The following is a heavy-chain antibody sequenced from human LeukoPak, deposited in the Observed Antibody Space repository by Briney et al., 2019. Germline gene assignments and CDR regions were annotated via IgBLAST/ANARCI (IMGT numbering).Heavy chain of an antibody. CDR1: GYTFTSYY. CDR3: ARVGYSSGWYSPGENWFDP. J-gene: IGHJ5*02. Sequence: GASVKVSCKASGYTFTSYYMHWVRQAPGQGLEWMGIINPSCGSTSYAQKFQGRVTMTRDTSTSTVYMELSSLRSEDTAVYYCARVGYSSGWYSPGENWFDPWGQGTLVTVSS. V-gene: IGHV1-46*01. D-gene: IGHD6-19*01. CDR2: INPSCGST.